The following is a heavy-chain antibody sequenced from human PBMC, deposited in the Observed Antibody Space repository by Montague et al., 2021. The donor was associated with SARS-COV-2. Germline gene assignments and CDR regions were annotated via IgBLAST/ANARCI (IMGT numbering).Heavy chain of an antibody. V-gene: IGHV4-4*02. CDR1: DVSLSSSTW. Sequence: SETLSLTCVVSDVSLSSSTWWSWVRQSPGKGLEWVGETYLSGFTQYNPSVKSRVTISLDDSRSQFSRRLTSVTAADTAVYFCARGGLGNRGFDYWGQGALVTVSS. D-gene: IGHD3/OR15-3a*01. CDR3: ARGGLGNRGFDY. J-gene: IGHJ4*02. CDR2: TYLSGFT.